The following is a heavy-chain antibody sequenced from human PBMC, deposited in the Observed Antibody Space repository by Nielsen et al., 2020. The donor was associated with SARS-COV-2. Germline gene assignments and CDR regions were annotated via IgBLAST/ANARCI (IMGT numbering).Heavy chain of an antibody. D-gene: IGHD1-26*01. J-gene: IGHJ4*02. Sequence: GESLKISCAVSGFIVSSNYMSWVRQAPGKGLEWVAVMYSDGSTNYAESVKGRITIYRDNSKNSMYLQMNSLRAEDTAVYYCAREGVGATRYFDYWGQGTLVTVSS. CDR2: MYSDGST. V-gene: IGHV3-53*01. CDR3: AREGVGATRYFDY. CDR1: GFIVSSNY.